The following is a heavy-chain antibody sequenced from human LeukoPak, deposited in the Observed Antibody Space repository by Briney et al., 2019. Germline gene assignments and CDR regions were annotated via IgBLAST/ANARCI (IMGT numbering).Heavy chain of an antibody. CDR2: IIPIFGTA. D-gene: IGHD5-12*01. Sequence: SVKVSCKASGGTFSSNAISWVRQAPGQGLEWMGWIIPIFGTANYAQKFQGRVTITAEKSTSTAYMELSSLRSEDTAVYFCARSFGSGYDYYYYFMDVWGKGTTVTVSS. J-gene: IGHJ6*03. V-gene: IGHV1-69*06. CDR3: ARSFGSGYDYYYYFMDV. CDR1: GGTFSSNA.